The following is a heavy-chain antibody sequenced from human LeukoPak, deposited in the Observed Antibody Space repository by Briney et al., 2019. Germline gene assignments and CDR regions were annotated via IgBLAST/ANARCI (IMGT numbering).Heavy chain of an antibody. J-gene: IGHJ4*02. CDR1: GYSISSGYY. D-gene: IGHD3-3*02. CDR3: ARSIFGVVSKSFDY. V-gene: IGHV4-38-2*01. CDR2: IYHSGNT. Sequence: SETLSLTCAVSGYSISSGYYWGWIRQPPGKGLEWIGSIYHSGNTYYNPSLKSRVTISVDTSKNQFSLKLSSVTAADTAVYYCARSIFGVVSKSFDYWGQGTLVTVSS.